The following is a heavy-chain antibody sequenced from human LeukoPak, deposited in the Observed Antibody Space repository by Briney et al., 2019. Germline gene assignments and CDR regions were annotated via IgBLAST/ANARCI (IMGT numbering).Heavy chain of an antibody. J-gene: IGHJ4*02. CDR1: GGSFSGYY. CDR2: INHSGST. V-gene: IGHV4-34*01. CDR3: ASGYTIRGPGVRGVIRPFDY. Sequence: PSETLSLTCAVYGGSFSGYYWSWIRQPPGKGLEWIGEINHSGSTNYNPSLKSRVTISVDTSKNQFSLKLSSVTAADTAVYYCASGYTIRGPGVRGVIRPFDYWGQGTLVTVSS. D-gene: IGHD3-10*01.